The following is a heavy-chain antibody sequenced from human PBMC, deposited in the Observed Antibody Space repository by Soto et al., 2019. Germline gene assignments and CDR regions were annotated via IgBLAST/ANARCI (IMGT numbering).Heavy chain of an antibody. Sequence: PSETLSLTCAVSAGSTSSRIWWTWFRQSPGKGLEWIGEIHHSGSTNYNPSLKSRVTISVDNSKNQFSLKLTSVTAADTAVYYCARTSYYDSSGYYGMHVWGQGTTVTVS. V-gene: IGHV4-4*02. D-gene: IGHD3-22*01. J-gene: IGHJ6*02. CDR3: ARTSYYDSSGYYGMHV. CDR1: AGSTSSRIW. CDR2: IHHSGST.